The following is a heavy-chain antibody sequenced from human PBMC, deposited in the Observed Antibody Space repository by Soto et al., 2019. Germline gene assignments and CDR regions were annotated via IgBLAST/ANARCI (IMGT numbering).Heavy chain of an antibody. J-gene: IGHJ4*02. V-gene: IGHV1-2*04. CDR3: ARDPDFWSGYEYFDY. CDR1: GYTFTGYY. D-gene: IGHD3-3*01. CDR2: INPNSGGT. Sequence: GASVKVSCKASGYTFTGYYMHWVRQAPGQGLEWMGWINPNSGGTNYAQKFQGWVTMTRDTSISTAYMELSRLRSDDTAVYYCARDPDFWSGYEYFDYWGQGTLVTVSS.